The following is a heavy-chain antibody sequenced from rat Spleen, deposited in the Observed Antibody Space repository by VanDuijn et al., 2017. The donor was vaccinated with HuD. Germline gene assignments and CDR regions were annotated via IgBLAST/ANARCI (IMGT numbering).Heavy chain of an antibody. V-gene: IGHV5-36*01. CDR2: INWGGSST. D-gene: IGHD5-1*01. Sequence: EVQLVESGGGLVQSKESLKISCAASGFTFDDYGMAWVRQAPKNGLEWVASINWGGSSTYYPDNVKGRFTISRDNAKNALYLQMNNLRSEDTAIYYCIKVLGNWFAYWGQGTLVTVSS. J-gene: IGHJ3*01. CDR1: GFTFDDYG. CDR3: IKVLGNWFAY.